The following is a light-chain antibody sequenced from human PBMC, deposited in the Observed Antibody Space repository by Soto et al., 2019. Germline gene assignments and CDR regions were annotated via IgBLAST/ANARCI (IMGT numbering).Light chain of an antibody. CDR3: GTWDSSLSAVV. V-gene: IGLV1-51*02. CDR1: SSNIGNNY. CDR2: ENN. J-gene: IGLJ2*01. Sequence: QSVLTQPPSVSAAPGQKVTISCSGSSSNIGNNYVSWYQQVPGTAPKLLIYENNKRPSGIPYRFSASKSGTSATLGITGLQTGDEADYYCGTWDSSLSAVVFGGGTKVTVL.